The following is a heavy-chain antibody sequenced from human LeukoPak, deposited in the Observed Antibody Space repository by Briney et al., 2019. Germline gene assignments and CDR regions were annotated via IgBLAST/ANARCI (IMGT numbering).Heavy chain of an antibody. Sequence: PGGSLRLSCAASGFTFSDYYMSWIRQAPGEGLEWVSYISSSGSTIYYADSVKGRFTISRDNAKNTLYLQMNSLRSEDTAVYYCARDCYDSSGYSFDYWGQGTLVTVSS. V-gene: IGHV3-11*01. CDR2: ISSSGSTI. J-gene: IGHJ4*02. D-gene: IGHD3-22*01. CDR3: ARDCYDSSGYSFDY. CDR1: GFTFSDYY.